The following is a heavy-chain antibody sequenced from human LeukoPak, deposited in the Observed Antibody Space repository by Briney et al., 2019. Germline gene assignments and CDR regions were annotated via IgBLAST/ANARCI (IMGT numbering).Heavy chain of an antibody. D-gene: IGHD6-19*01. CDR3: AKGQRYSSGWYVPAQEHNWFDP. CDR1: GYTFTSYD. J-gene: IGHJ5*02. CDR2: MNPNSGNT. V-gene: IGHV1-8*01. Sequence: RASVKVSCKASGYTFTSYDINWVRQATGQGLEWMGWMNPNSGNTGYAQKFQGRVTMTRNTSISTAYMELSSLRSEDTAVYYCAKGQRYSSGWYVPAQEHNWFDPWGQGTLVTVSS.